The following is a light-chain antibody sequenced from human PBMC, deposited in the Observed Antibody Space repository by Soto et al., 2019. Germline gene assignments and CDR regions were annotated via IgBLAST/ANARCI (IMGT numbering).Light chain of an antibody. V-gene: IGKV1-5*01. CDR3: QQYDSYSWT. J-gene: IGKJ1*01. Sequence: DIQMSQSPSTLSASVGERVTITCRASQSVTNWLAWYQQRPGKAPKLLIYDVSSLESGVPPRFSGSGSGTEFILTISSLQPEDFATYYCQQYDSYSWTFCQGGKVDIK. CDR2: DVS. CDR1: QSVTNW.